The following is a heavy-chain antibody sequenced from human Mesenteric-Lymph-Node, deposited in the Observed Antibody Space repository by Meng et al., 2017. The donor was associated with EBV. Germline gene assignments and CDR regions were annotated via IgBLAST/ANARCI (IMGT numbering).Heavy chain of an antibody. Sequence: QVWEAGGDLLQRGPPLRLSCAASGFIVNSNYMSWVRQAPGKGLEWVAVIYRGGTTHYADSVKGRFTISRDDSKNTLYLQMNGLRAEDTAVYYCATPYLRLDYWGRGTLVTVSS. J-gene: IGHJ4*02. CDR2: IYRGGTT. CDR3: ATPYLRLDY. D-gene: IGHD3-10*01. CDR1: GFIVNSNY. V-gene: IGHV3-53*01.